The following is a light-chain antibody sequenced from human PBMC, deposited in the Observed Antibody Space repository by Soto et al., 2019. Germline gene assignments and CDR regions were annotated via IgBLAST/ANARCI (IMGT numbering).Light chain of an antibody. V-gene: IGLV2-14*01. CDR2: EVS. Sequence: QSVLTQPASVSGSPGQSITISCTGTSSDVGGYNYVSWYQQHPGKAPKLIIYEVSYRPSGVSTRFSGSKSGNTASLTILGLQAEDEADYYCSSYTITNTLVIFGGGTKLTVL. J-gene: IGLJ2*01. CDR3: SSYTITNTLVI. CDR1: SSDVGGYNY.